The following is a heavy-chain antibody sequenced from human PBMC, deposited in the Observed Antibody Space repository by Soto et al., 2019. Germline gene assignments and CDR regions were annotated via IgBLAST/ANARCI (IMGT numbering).Heavy chain of an antibody. J-gene: IGHJ5*02. V-gene: IGHV1-46*01. CDR2: INPSGGST. Sequence: QVQLVQSGAEVKKPGASVKVSCKASGYTFISYYVHWVRQAPGQGLEWMAMINPSGGSTNYAQKFQGRVTMTRDTSTSTVYMELSSLRSEDTAVYYCARDPGGGNSVFDDWGQGTLVTVSS. CDR1: GYTFISYY. D-gene: IGHD2-21*02. CDR3: ARDPGGGNSVFDD.